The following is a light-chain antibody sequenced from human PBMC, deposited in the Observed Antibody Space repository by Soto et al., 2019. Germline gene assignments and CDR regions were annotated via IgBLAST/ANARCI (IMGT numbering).Light chain of an antibody. J-gene: IGKJ1*01. Sequence: DIQMTPSPSTLSASVVDRVTITCRASQSISSWLAWYQQKPGKAPKLLIYKASTLESGVPSRFSGSGSGTEFTLTISSLQPDDFATYYCQKYISYPWTCGQGTKGAIK. V-gene: IGKV1-5*03. CDR2: KAS. CDR1: QSISSW. CDR3: QKYISYPWT.